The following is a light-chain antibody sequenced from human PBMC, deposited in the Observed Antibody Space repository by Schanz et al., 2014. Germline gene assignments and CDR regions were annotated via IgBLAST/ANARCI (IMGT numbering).Light chain of an antibody. Sequence: EIVLTQSPGTLSLSPGERATLSCRASQSVSSDYLAWFQQKPGQAPRLLIFGASTRAAGIPARFSGSESGTEFTLTISSLQSEDFAVYYCQQYNNWLWTFGQGTKVEIK. J-gene: IGKJ1*01. CDR1: QSVSSD. V-gene: IGKV3-15*01. CDR3: QQYNNWLWT. CDR2: GAS.